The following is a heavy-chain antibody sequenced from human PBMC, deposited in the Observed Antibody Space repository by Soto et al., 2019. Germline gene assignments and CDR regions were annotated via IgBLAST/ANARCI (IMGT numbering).Heavy chain of an antibody. V-gene: IGHV4-38-2*02. CDR1: GAAISSGSY. CDR3: ARDQRRASGRHFDY. J-gene: IGHJ4*02. Sequence: SETLPVTCAVSGAAISSGSYWSWIRQPPGKGLEWIGYIYHTGTTNYNPSLTSRVTISVDTSKNQFSLKLSSVTAADTAVYYCARDQRRASGRHFDYWGRGILVTVSS. D-gene: IGHD6-6*01. CDR2: IYHTGTT.